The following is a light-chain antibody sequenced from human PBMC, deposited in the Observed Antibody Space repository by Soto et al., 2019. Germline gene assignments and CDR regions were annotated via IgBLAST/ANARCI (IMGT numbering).Light chain of an antibody. J-gene: IGLJ2*01. CDR1: SSDVGGFNL. V-gene: IGLV2-23*02. Sequence: QSALTQPASVSGSPGQSITISCTGSSSDVGGFNLVSWYQQHPGKAPKLMIYEVTKRPSGVSNRFSGSKSGNTASMTISGLQAEDEADYYCCSYARSSIVVFGGGTQLTVL. CDR2: EVT. CDR3: CSYARSSIVV.